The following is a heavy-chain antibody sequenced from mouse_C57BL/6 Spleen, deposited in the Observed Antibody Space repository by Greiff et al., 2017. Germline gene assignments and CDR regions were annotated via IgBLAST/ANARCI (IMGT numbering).Heavy chain of an antibody. CDR2: IDPSDSYT. Sequence: QVQLQQPGAELVKPGASVKLSCKASGYTFTSYWMQWVKQRPGQGLEWIGEIDPSDSYTNYNQKFKGKATLTVDTSSSTAYMQLSSLTSEDSAVYYCARGDYYDDTWFAYWGQGTLVTVSA. CDR1: GYTFTSYW. J-gene: IGHJ3*01. D-gene: IGHD2-13*01. CDR3: ARGDYYDDTWFAY. V-gene: IGHV1-50*01.